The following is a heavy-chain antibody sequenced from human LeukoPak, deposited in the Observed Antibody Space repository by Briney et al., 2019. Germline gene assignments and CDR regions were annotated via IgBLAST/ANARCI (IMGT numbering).Heavy chain of an antibody. D-gene: IGHD3-10*02. J-gene: IGHJ4*02. CDR3: ARGFTMLGTDY. CDR1: GFPFSSYS. V-gene: IGHV3-48*01. Sequence: GGSLRLSCAASGFPFSSYSMNWVRQAPGKGLEWVSYISSSSSTIYYADSVKGRFTISRDNAKNSLYLQMNSLRAEDTAVYYCARGFTMLGTDYWGQGTLVTVSS. CDR2: ISSSSSTI.